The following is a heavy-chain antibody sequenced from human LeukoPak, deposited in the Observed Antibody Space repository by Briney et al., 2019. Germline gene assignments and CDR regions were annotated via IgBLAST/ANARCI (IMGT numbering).Heavy chain of an antibody. CDR2: ISSSSYI. CDR3: AKSWGYTRPYYNYMDV. V-gene: IGHV3-21*04. Sequence: GGSLRLSCAASGFTFSSYSMNWVRQAPGKGLEWVSSISSSSYIYYADSVKGRFTISRDNAKNSLYLQMNGLRPEDTAVYYCAKSWGYTRPYYNYMDVWGKGTTVTVSS. J-gene: IGHJ6*03. CDR1: GFTFSSYS. D-gene: IGHD5-12*01.